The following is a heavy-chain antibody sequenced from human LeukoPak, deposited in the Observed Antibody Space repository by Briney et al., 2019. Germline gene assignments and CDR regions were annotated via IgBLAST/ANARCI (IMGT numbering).Heavy chain of an antibody. J-gene: IGHJ2*01. CDR1: GGPKSSSTYY. CDR2: FYYSGST. Sequence: SETLSLTCTVSGGPKSSSTYYWGWIRQPPGKGLEWIGSFYYSGSTYYNPSLKSRVTISVDTSKNQFSLKLSSVTAADTAVYYCARHAVVTDGYFDLWGRGTLVTVSS. D-gene: IGHD4-23*01. V-gene: IGHV4-39*01. CDR3: ARHAVVTDGYFDL.